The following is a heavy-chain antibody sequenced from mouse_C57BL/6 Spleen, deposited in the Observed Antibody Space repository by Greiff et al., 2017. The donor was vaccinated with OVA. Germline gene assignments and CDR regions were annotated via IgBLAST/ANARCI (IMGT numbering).Heavy chain of an antibody. V-gene: IGHV3-6*01. CDR2: ISYDGSN. J-gene: IGHJ3*01. CDR3: ARVYYDYEGAY. CDR1: GYSITSGYY. D-gene: IGHD2-4*01. Sequence: EVQLQESGPGLVKPSQSLSLTCSVTGYSITSGYYWNWIRQFPGNKLEWMGYISYDGSNNYNPSLKNRISITRDTSKNQFFLKLNSVTTEDTATYYCARVYYDYEGAYWGQGTLVTVSA.